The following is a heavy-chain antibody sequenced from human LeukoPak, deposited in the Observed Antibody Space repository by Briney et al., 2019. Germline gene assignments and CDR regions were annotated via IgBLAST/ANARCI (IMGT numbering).Heavy chain of an antibody. V-gene: IGHV4-59*01. Sequence: SETLSLTCTVSGGSISSYYWSWIRQPPGKGLEWIGYIYYSGSTNYNPSLKSRVTISVDTSKNQFSLKLSSVTAADTAVYYCARMGGYSGSYGSPAPPARSTYYFDYWGQGTLVTVSS. CDR1: GGSISSYY. D-gene: IGHD1-26*01. CDR2: IYYSGST. CDR3: ARMGGYSGSYGSPAPPARSTYYFDY. J-gene: IGHJ4*02.